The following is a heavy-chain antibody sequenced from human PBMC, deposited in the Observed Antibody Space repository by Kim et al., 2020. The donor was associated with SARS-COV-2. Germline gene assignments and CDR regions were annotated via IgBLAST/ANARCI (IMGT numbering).Heavy chain of an antibody. Sequence: SVKVSCKASGGTFSSYAISWVRQAPGQGLEWMGRIIPILGIANYAQKFQGRVTITADKSTSTAYMELSSLRSEDTAVYYCARESGEWLVRGYYYYGMDVWGQGTTVTVSS. D-gene: IGHD6-19*01. CDR3: ARESGEWLVRGYYYYGMDV. J-gene: IGHJ6*02. CDR1: GGTFSSYA. V-gene: IGHV1-69*04. CDR2: IIPILGIA.